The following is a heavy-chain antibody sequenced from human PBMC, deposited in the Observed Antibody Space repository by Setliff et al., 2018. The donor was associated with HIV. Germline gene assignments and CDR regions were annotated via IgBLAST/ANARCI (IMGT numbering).Heavy chain of an antibody. CDR3: ARLEAGTGTVTTRGGAFDV. Sequence: SETLSLTCTVSGGSISWIHSYWGWIRQPPGKGLEWIATIYHTGSAYYTSSLKSRVTISVDTSKNQFSLRVNSVTAADTAVYYCARLEAGTGTVTTRGGAFDVWGQGTLVTVSS. V-gene: IGHV4-39*01. J-gene: IGHJ3*01. CDR2: IYHTGSA. CDR1: GGSISWIHSY. D-gene: IGHD4-17*01.